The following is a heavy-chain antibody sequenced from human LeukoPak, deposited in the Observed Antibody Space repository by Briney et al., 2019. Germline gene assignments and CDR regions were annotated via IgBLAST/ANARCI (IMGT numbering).Heavy chain of an antibody. CDR2: ISSSSSYI. J-gene: IGHJ4*02. D-gene: IGHD3-16*02. CDR3: ARSLRLGELSLTDFDY. Sequence: GSLRLSCAASGFTFSSYSMNWVRQAPGKGLEWVSSISSSSSYIYYADSVKGRFTISRDNAKNSLYLQMNSLSAEDTAVYYCARSLRLGELSLTDFDYWGQGTLVTVSS. V-gene: IGHV3-21*01. CDR1: GFTFSSYS.